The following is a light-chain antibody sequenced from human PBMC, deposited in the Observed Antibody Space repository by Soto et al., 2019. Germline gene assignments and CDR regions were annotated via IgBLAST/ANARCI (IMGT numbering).Light chain of an antibody. Sequence: EIVLTQSPGTLSLSPGERATLSFRASQSVSSKYLAWYQQKPGQAPRVLISGTSISASGVPERFSGGGSGTDFTLTITRLETEDFAVYYCQQYGSSLFTLCPGTKVDVK. CDR2: GTS. J-gene: IGKJ3*01. V-gene: IGKV3-20*01. CDR3: QQYGSSLFT. CDR1: QSVSSKY.